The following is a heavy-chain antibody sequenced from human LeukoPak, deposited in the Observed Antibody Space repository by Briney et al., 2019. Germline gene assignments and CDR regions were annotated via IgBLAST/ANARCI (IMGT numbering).Heavy chain of an antibody. D-gene: IGHD3-10*01. CDR1: GFTFSSYS. CDR3: AKVEGYMVRGVISH. J-gene: IGHJ4*02. V-gene: IGHV3-21*01. CDR2: VSSTSSFI. Sequence: GGSLRLSCAASGFTFSSYSINWVRQAPGKGLEWVSCVSSTSSFIYYADSVKGRFTISRDNAKNSLYLQMNSLRAEDTAVYYCAKVEGYMVRGVISHWGQGTLVTVSS.